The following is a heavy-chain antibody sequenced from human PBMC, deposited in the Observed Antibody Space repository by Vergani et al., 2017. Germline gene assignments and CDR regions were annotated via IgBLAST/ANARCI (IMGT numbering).Heavy chain of an antibody. V-gene: IGHV4-59*01. CDR2: IYYSGST. CDR1: GGSTSSYY. CDR3: ARDRSGATIFDY. J-gene: IGHJ4*02. D-gene: IGHD1-26*01. Sequence: QVQLQESGPGLVKPSETLSLTCTVSGGSTSSYYWSWIRQPPGKGLEWIGYIYYSGSTNYNPSLKSRVTISVDTSKNQFSLKLSSVTAADTAVYYCARDRSGATIFDYWGQGTLVTVSS.